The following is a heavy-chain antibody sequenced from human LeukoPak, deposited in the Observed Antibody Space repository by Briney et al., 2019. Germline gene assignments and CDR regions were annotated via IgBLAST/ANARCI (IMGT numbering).Heavy chain of an antibody. J-gene: IGHJ4*02. CDR1: GFTYSSYA. CDR3: SGGV. Sequence: XGSLRLSCAAPGFTYSSYAMRWVRQAXGKGLEWVSTISGSGGSTYYADSVKGRFTISRDNSKNTLYLQMNSLRAEDTAVYYCSGGVWGQGTLATVSS. V-gene: IGHV3-23*01. CDR2: ISGSGGST. D-gene: IGHD3-10*01.